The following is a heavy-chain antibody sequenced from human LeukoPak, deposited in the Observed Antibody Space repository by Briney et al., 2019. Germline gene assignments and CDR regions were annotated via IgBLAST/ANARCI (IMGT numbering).Heavy chain of an antibody. V-gene: IGHV3-53*05. CDR1: GFTVSSNY. D-gene: IGHD3-22*01. Sequence: GGSLRLSCAASGFTVSSNYMSWVRQAPGKGLEWVSVIYSGGSTYYADSVKGRFTISRDNSKNTLYLQMNSLRAEDTAVYYCARLKGGYAPGDYYYYYMDVWGKGTTVTVSS. J-gene: IGHJ6*03. CDR2: IYSGGST. CDR3: ARLKGGYAPGDYYYYYMDV.